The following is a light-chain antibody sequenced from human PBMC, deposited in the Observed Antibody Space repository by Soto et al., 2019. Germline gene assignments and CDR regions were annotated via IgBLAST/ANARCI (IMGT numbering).Light chain of an antibody. CDR3: HQYATSPQT. CDR2: GPS. J-gene: IGKJ1*01. CDR1: QSVPKNY. Sequence: DIVLTQSPGTLSLSPGERATLSCRASQSVPKNYLAWYQQKPGQAPRLLIYGPSSRATGIPDRFSGSGSGTDFILSISRLEPEDFAVYYCHQYATSPQTFGQGTKVEVK. V-gene: IGKV3-20*01.